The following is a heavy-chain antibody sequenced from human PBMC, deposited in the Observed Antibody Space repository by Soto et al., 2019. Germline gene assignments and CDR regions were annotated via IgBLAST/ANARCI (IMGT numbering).Heavy chain of an antibody. V-gene: IGHV5-51*01. Sequence: PGESLKISCKGSGYSFTSYWIGWVRQMPGKGLEWMGIIYPGDSDTRYSPSFQGQVTISADKSISTAYLQWSSLKASDTAMYYCARSITIFGVAYYFDYWGQGTLVTVS. CDR2: IYPGDSDT. CDR3: ARSITIFGVAYYFDY. D-gene: IGHD3-3*01. CDR1: GYSFTSYW. J-gene: IGHJ4*02.